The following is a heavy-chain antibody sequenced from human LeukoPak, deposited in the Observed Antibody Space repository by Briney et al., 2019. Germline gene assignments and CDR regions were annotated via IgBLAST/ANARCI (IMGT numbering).Heavy chain of an antibody. CDR1: GFTVSSNY. Sequence: PGGSLRLSCAASGFTVSSNYMSWVRQAPGKGLEWVSIIYGSGDTCYADSVKGRFTISRDNSKNTLYLQMNSLRAEDTAVYYCAKDLMITFGGVIVTGGQGTLVTVSS. V-gene: IGHV3-66*01. D-gene: IGHD3-16*02. CDR2: IYGSGDT. J-gene: IGHJ4*02. CDR3: AKDLMITFGGVIVT.